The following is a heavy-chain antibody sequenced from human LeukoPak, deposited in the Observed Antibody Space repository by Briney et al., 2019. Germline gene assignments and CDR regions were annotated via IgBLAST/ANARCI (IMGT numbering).Heavy chain of an antibody. CDR1: GGTFSSYA. J-gene: IGHJ1*01. D-gene: IGHD3-16*01. CDR3: ARDRSRAPQIKCFQH. CDR2: IIPIFGTA. V-gene: IGHV1-69*13. Sequence: SVKVSCKASGGTFSSYAISWVRQAPGQGLEWMGGIIPIFGTANYAQKFQGRVTITADESTSTAYMELSSLRSEDTAVYYCARDRSRAPQIKCFQHWGQGTLVTVSS.